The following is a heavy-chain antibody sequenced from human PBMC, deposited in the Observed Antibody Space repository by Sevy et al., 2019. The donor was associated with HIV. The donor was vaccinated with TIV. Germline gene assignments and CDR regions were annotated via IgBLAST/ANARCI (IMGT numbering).Heavy chain of an antibody. D-gene: IGHD2-21*02. Sequence: ASVKVSCKASGYTFSNFDIHWVRQAPGQGLESMGLINPSGGYTNYAQSLQGRVTMTRDTSATTVYMELRSLRSEDTAVYYCARMLSCGGACYYFDSWVQGTLVTVSS. CDR3: ARMLSCGGACYYFDS. CDR1: GYTFSNFD. V-gene: IGHV1-46*04. J-gene: IGHJ4*02. CDR2: INPSGGYT.